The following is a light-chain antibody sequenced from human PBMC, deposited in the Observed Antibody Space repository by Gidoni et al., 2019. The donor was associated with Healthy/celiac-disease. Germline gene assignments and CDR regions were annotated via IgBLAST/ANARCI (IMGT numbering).Light chain of an antibody. Sequence: YVLTPLPSVSVAPGKTARITCGGNNIGSKSVHWYQQKPGQAPVLVVYDDSDRPSGIPERFSGSNSGNTATLTISRVEAGDEADYYCQVWDSSSDHPGVFGGGTKLTVL. J-gene: IGLJ2*01. CDR3: QVWDSSSDHPGV. V-gene: IGLV3-21*03. CDR1: NIGSKS. CDR2: DDS.